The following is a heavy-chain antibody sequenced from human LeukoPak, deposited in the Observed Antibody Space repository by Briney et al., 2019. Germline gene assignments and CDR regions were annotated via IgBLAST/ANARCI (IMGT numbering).Heavy chain of an antibody. CDR2: ISYDGSNK. V-gene: IGHV3-30*18. CDR1: GFTFSSYG. Sequence: QPGRSLRLSCAASGFTFSSYGIHWVRRAPGKGLEWVAVISYDGSNKYYADSVKGRFTISRDNSKNTLYLQMNSLRNEDTAVYYCAKGYSGSWLGYFDSWGQGTLVTVSS. J-gene: IGHJ4*02. CDR3: AKGYSGSWLGYFDS. D-gene: IGHD1-26*01.